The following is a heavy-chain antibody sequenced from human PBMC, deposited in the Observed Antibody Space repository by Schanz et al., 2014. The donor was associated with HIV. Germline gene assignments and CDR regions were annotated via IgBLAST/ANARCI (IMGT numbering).Heavy chain of an antibody. J-gene: IGHJ4*02. V-gene: IGHV3-23*04. D-gene: IGHD3-22*01. CDR1: GFTFSASA. CDR3: AKPEYDSSGNSQSHFDY. Sequence: ELQLVESGGGLVQPGGSLKLSCAASGFTFSASAIHWVRQAAGKRLEWVSAISGGGAGTYYADSVKGRLTISRDNSKNTLYLQMTTLRTEDTAVYYCAKPEYDSSGNSQSHFDYWGQGTLVTVSS. CDR2: ISGGGAGT.